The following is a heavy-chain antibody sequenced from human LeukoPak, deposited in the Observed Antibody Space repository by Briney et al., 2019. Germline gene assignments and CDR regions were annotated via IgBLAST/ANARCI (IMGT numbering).Heavy chain of an antibody. CDR3: ARFWQGGQAFDI. D-gene: IGHD3-16*01. CDR2: IYYSGST. Sequence: PSQTLSLTCTVSGGSISSGGYYWSWIRQPPGKGLEWIGYIYYSGSTNYNPSLKSRVTISVDTSKNQFSLKLSSVTAADTAVYYCARFWQGGQAFDIWGQGTMVTVSS. CDR1: GGSISSGGYY. J-gene: IGHJ3*02. V-gene: IGHV4-61*08.